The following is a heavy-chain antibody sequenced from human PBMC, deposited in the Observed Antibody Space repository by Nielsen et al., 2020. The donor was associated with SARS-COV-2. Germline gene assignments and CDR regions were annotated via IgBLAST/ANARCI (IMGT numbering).Heavy chain of an antibody. CDR3: ARGGLVVVDSFDY. CDR2: INSSGGRT. D-gene: IGHD2-15*01. Sequence: ASVKVSCKTSGYTFTSHYVHWVRQAPGQGLERMGLINSSGGRTIYAQMFQGRVTVTRDTSTSTVYMELSSLRSEDTDVYYCARGGLVVVDSFDYWGQGTLVTVSS. V-gene: IGHV1-46*01. J-gene: IGHJ4*02. CDR1: GYTFTSHY.